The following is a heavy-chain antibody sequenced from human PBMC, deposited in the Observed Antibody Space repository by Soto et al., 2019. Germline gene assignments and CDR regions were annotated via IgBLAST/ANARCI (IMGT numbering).Heavy chain of an antibody. CDR2: ISGYNGNT. V-gene: IGHV1-18*04. D-gene: IGHD3-22*01. Sequence: QVQLVQSGAEVKKPGASVKVSCKASGYTFTIYGISWVRQAPGQGLEWMGWISGYNGNTDYGQNLQDRVTLTTDASSSSVYMELRRLRSDVTAVYYCARVDYYDSIGYSGYWGQGTLITFSS. CDR1: GYTFTIYG. J-gene: IGHJ4*02. CDR3: ARVDYYDSIGYSGY.